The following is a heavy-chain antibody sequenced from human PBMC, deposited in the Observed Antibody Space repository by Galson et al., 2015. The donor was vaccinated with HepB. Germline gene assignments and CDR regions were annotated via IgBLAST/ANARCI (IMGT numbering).Heavy chain of an antibody. D-gene: IGHD1-26*01. CDR3: ARAFFLYSGSSRGFDY. CDR1: GYSFTSYW. CDR2: IYPGDSDT. Sequence: QSGAEVKKPGESLKISCKGSGYSFTSYWIGWVRQMPGKGLEWMGIIYPGDSDTRYSPSFQGRVTISADKSISTAYLQWSSLKASDTAMYYCARAFFLYSGSSRGFDYWGQGTLVTVSS. J-gene: IGHJ4*02. V-gene: IGHV5-51*03.